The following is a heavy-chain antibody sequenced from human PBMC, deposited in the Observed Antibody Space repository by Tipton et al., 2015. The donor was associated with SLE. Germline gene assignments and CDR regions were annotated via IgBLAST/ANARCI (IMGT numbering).Heavy chain of an antibody. CDR3: ARDEGYYDSWRAPGPAYFYYGMDV. Sequence: SLRLSCAASGFTFSSYEMNWVRQAPGKGLEWISYISSSGRTIYYADSVKGRFTISRDNAKNSLYLQMDSLGAEDTAVYYCARDEGYYDSWRAPGPAYFYYGMDVWGQGTTVTVSS. D-gene: IGHD3-3*01. CDR2: ISSSGRTI. V-gene: IGHV3-48*03. CDR1: GFTFSSYE. J-gene: IGHJ6*02.